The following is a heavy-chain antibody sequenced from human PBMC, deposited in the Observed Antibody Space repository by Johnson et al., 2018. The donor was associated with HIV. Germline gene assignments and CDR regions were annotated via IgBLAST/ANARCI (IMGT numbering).Heavy chain of an antibody. CDR2: ISYDGSNK. J-gene: IGHJ3*02. V-gene: IGHV3-30*04. CDR3: ARGGRVIVGTEGAFDI. CDR1: GFTFSSYA. D-gene: IGHD1-26*01. Sequence: VHLVESGGGVVQPGRSLRLSCAASGFTFSSYAIHWVRQAPGKGLEWVAIISYDGSNKYYADSVKGRFTISRDNSKNTLYLQMNSLRPEDTAVYYCARGGRVIVGTEGAFDIWGQGTMVTVSS.